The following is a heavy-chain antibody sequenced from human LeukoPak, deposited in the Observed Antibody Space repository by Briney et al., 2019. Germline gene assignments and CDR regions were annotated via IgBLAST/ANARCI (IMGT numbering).Heavy chain of an antibody. CDR1: GGSFSSHY. CDR3: ATIKRGYPFGYFDF. J-gene: IGHJ4*02. CDR2: MPDSVTA. V-gene: IGHV4-59*11. D-gene: IGHD5-18*01. Sequence: SETPSLTCTVSGGSFSSHYWGWIRQSPGKGLAWIEYMPDSVTAKDTPPLKSRLTLSADTSKNQFSLRLSYVTAADTAVYYCATIKRGYPFGYFDFWGQGILVTVSS.